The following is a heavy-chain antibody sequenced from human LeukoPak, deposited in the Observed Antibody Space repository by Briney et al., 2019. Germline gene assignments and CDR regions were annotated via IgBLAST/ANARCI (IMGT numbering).Heavy chain of an antibody. V-gene: IGHV1-8*01. Sequence: ASVKVSCKASGYTFTSYDINWVRQAAGQGLEWMGWMNPNSGKTGYVQKFQGRVTMTRNTSISTAYMELSSLRSDDTAVYYCARDQWLVPGYFDYWGQGTLVTVSS. J-gene: IGHJ4*02. CDR2: MNPNSGKT. D-gene: IGHD6-19*01. CDR3: ARDQWLVPGYFDY. CDR1: GYTFTSYD.